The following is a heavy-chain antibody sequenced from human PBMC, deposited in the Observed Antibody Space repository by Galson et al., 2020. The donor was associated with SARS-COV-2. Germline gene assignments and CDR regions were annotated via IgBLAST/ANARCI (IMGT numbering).Heavy chain of an antibody. CDR3: ARQTYYYGSGRTYYYGMDV. J-gene: IGHJ6*02. CDR2: IYPGDSDT. V-gene: IGHV5-51*01. D-gene: IGHD3-10*01. CDR1: GYSFTSYW. Sequence: GESLKISCKGSGYSFTSYWIGWVRQMPGKGLEWMGIIYPGDSDTRYSPSFQGQVTISADKSISTAYLQWSSLKASDTAMYYCARQTYYYGSGRTYYYGMDVWGQGTTVTVSS.